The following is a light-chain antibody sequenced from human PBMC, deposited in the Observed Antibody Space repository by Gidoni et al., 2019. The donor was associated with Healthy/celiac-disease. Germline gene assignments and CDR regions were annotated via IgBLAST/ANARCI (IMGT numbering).Light chain of an antibody. CDR1: QSVSSSY. CDR3: QQYGSSPQVT. Sequence: EIVLTQSPGTLSLSLGERATLSCRASQSVSSSYLAWYQQKPGQAPRLLIYGASCRATGIPDRFSGSGSGTDFTLTISRLEPEDFAVYYCQQYGSSPQVTFGGGTKVEIK. J-gene: IGKJ4*01. V-gene: IGKV3-20*01. CDR2: GAS.